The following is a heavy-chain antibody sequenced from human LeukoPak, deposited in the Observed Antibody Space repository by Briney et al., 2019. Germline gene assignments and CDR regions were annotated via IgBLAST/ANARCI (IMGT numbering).Heavy chain of an antibody. CDR3: ARGQQPEDY. J-gene: IGHJ4*02. Sequence: FTXXYMHWVRQAPXQGXEWMGIINPSGGSTSYAQKFQGRVTMTRDTSTSTVYMELSSLRSEDTAVYYCARGQQPEDYWGQGTLVTVSS. D-gene: IGHD1/OR15-1a*01. CDR1: FTXXY. V-gene: IGHV1-46*01. CDR2: INPSGGST.